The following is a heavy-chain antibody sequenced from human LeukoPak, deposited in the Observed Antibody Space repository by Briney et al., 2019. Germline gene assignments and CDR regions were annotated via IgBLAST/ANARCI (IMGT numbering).Heavy chain of an antibody. CDR1: GFTFSSYG. CDR2: IRYDGSNK. Sequence: GGSLRLSCAASGFTFSSYGMHWVRQAPGKGLEWVAFIRYDGSNKYYADSVKGRFTISRDNSKNTLYLQMNSLRAEDTAVYYCAKGKGFRDSSVRWFDPWGQGTLVTVSS. V-gene: IGHV3-30*02. D-gene: IGHD3-22*01. CDR3: AKGKGFRDSSVRWFDP. J-gene: IGHJ5*02.